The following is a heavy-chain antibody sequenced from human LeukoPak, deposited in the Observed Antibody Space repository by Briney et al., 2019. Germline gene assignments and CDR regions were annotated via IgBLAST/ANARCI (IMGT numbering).Heavy chain of an antibody. CDR2: IYSGGST. J-gene: IGHJ5*02. D-gene: IGHD3-22*01. CDR3: ARSYYYDSSGYFWFDP. V-gene: IGHV3-53*01. Sequence: GGSLRLSCAASGFTVSSNYMSWVRQAPGKGLEWVSVIYSGGSTYYADSVKGRFTISRDNSKNTLYLQMNSLRAEDTAVYYCARSYYYDSSGYFWFDPWGQGTLVTVSS. CDR1: GFTVSSNY.